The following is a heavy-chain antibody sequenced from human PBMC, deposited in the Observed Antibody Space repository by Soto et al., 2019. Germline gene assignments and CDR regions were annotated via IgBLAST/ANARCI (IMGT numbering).Heavy chain of an antibody. J-gene: IGHJ5*01. CDR1: GGSITRGGSY. CDR3: ARAWLEYNWFDS. V-gene: IGHV4-31*03. Sequence: QVQLQESGPGLVKPSQTLSLTCTDSGGSITRGGSYWSWIRQHPEKGLEWIGYVAYSGGTYYNPSLKSRVTFLVDMSKNLLSLRLSSVTAADTAVYYCARAWLEYNWFDSWGQGTLVTVSS. CDR2: VAYSGGT. D-gene: IGHD5-12*01.